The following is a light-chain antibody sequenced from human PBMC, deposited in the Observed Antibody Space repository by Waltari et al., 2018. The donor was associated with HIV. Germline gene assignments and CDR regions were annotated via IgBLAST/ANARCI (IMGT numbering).Light chain of an antibody. V-gene: IGLV1-51*02. CDR3: GTWDSSLSVGT. CDR1: SPNSGSNY. J-gene: IGLJ3*02. Sequence: QSVLTQPPSVSAAPGQKVTIPSPGTSPNSGSNYVYWYQQFPGTAPKLLIFENHKRPSGISDRFSGSKSGTSATLGIIGLQTGDEADYYCGTWDSSLSVGTFGGGTKLTVL. CDR2: ENH.